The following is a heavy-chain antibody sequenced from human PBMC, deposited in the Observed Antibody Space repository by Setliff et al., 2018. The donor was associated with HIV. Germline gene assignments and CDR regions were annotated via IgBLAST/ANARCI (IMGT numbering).Heavy chain of an antibody. D-gene: IGHD2-21*02. CDR2: IHHTGNT. CDR1: GYSISSGHY. Sequence: SETLSLTCPVSGYSISSGHYWGWIRQPPGRGLEWIGAIHHTGNTYHNPSLKSRVTISVEASKNQISLKLTAVTAADPAVYYCAREGDGIDFWGQGTLVTVSS. CDR3: AREGDGIDF. V-gene: IGHV4-38-2*02. J-gene: IGHJ4*02.